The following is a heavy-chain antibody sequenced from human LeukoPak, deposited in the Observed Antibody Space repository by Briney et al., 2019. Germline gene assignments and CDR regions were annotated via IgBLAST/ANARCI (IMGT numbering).Heavy chain of an antibody. J-gene: IGHJ3*02. V-gene: IGHV5-51*01. CDR3: ARHVTAFDI. CDR2: IYPSDFDT. Sequence: GASLQISCKGSGSPFTSYWIGGVGQMPGKGLEGMGIIYPSDFDTRYSPSFQGQVTISADKSISTAYLQWSSLKASDTAMYYCARHVTAFDIWGQGTMVTVSS. D-gene: IGHD2-21*02. CDR1: GSPFTSYW.